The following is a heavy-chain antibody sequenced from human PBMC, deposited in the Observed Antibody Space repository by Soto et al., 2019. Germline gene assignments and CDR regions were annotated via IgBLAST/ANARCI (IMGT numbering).Heavy chain of an antibody. J-gene: IGHJ3*02. CDR1: GGSISSGDYY. Sequence: SETLSLTCTVSGGSISSGDYYWRWIRQPPGKGLEWIGYIYYSGSTYYNPSLKSRVTISVDTSKNQFSLKLSSVTAADTAVYYCARVKVTSYYYDSSGYSALAADAFDIWGQGTMVTVSS. CDR3: ARVKVTSYYYDSSGYSALAADAFDI. V-gene: IGHV4-30-4*01. CDR2: IYYSGST. D-gene: IGHD3-22*01.